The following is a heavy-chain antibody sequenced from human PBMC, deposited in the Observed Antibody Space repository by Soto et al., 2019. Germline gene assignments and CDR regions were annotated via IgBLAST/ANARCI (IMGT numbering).Heavy chain of an antibody. CDR2: LTGSGATT. CDR3: ARGTTFGVVAGSLDV. CDR1: GFTFSNSA. D-gene: IGHD3-3*01. J-gene: IGHJ6*04. Sequence: EVQLLESGGGLVQPRGSLRLSCAASGFTFSNSAMNWVRQAPGKGLEWVSGLTGSGATTYYADSVKGRFTISRDNSKNTLFLQMTSLRADDTAVYYCARGTTFGVVAGSLDVWGKGTTVTVSS. V-gene: IGHV3-23*01.